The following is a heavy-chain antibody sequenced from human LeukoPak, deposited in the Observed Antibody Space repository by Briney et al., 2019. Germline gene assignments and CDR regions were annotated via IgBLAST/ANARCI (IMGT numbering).Heavy chain of an antibody. V-gene: IGHV3-53*01. CDR2: IYSGGST. Sequence: GGSLRLSCAASGFTVSSNYMSWVRQAPGKGLEWVSVIYSGGSTYYADSVKGRFTISRDNSKNTLYLQMNSLRAEDTAVYYCARGYSSSWLSLFYWGQGTLVTVSS. CDR3: ARGYSSSWLSLFY. J-gene: IGHJ4*02. CDR1: GFTVSSNY. D-gene: IGHD6-13*01.